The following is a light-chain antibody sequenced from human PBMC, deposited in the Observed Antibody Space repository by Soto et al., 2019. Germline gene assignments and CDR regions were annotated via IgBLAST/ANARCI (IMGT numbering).Light chain of an antibody. Sequence: LKQSAATLSLTPGDRATLSCRASQSFSNSLAWYQQKPGQAPRLLIHDASERAAGIPARFSGSGSGTDFTLTISSLEPEDFAVYFCQRETFGQGTKVDI. CDR3: QRET. V-gene: IGKV3-11*01. J-gene: IGKJ1*01. CDR1: QSFSNS. CDR2: DAS.